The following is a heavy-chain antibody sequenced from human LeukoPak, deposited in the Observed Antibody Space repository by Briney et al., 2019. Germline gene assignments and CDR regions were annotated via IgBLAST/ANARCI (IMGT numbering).Heavy chain of an antibody. D-gene: IGHD6-19*01. CDR3: ASGIAVARPEGYWFDP. J-gene: IGHJ5*02. CDR2: INAGNGNT. Sequence: ASVKVSCKASGYPFTSYGIVWVRQAPGQGLEWMGWINAGNGNTKYSQKFQGRVTITRDTSASTAYMELSSLRSEDTAVYYCASGIAVARPEGYWFDPWGQGTLVTVS. V-gene: IGHV1-3*01. CDR1: GYPFTSYG.